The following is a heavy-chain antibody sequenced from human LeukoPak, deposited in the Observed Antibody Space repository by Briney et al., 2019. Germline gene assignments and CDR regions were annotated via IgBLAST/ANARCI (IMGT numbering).Heavy chain of an antibody. CDR2: IYYSGST. J-gene: IGHJ4*02. V-gene: IGHV4-30-2*01. Sequence: SETLSLTCTVSGGSISSSGGYSWSWIRQPPGKGPEWIGYIYYSGSTYYNPSLKNRVTISIDRSQSQFSLRLTSVTAADTALYYCARGGVATHFDYWGQGTLVTVSS. D-gene: IGHD5-12*01. CDR3: ARGGVATHFDY. CDR1: GGSISSSGGYS.